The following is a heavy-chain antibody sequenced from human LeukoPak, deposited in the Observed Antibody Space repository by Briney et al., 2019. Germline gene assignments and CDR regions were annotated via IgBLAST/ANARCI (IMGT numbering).Heavy chain of an antibody. CDR3: ARDLPVSGAYHQFDS. CDR2: IYSGSDYI. D-gene: IGHD4/OR15-4a*01. Sequence: GGSLRLSCVASGFTFSSDRMNWVRQAPGKGLEWVSTIYSGSDYIYFADSVKGRFTISRDNAKNSLYLQMNSLRAEDTAIYYCARDLPVSGAYHQFDSWGQGTLVTVSS. J-gene: IGHJ4*02. V-gene: IGHV3-21*01. CDR1: GFTFSSDR.